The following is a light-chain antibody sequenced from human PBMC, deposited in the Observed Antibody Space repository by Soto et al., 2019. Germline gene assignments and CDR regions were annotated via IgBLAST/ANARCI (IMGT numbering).Light chain of an antibody. CDR3: QQYNSYSRT. J-gene: IGKJ1*01. V-gene: IGKV1-5*03. Sequence: DIQMTQSPSTLSASVGDRVTITCRASHSISCWLAWYQQKPGKAPKLLIYKASSLESGVPSRFSGSGSGTEFTLTISSLQPDDFATYYCQQYNSYSRTFGQGTKVDI. CDR2: KAS. CDR1: HSISCW.